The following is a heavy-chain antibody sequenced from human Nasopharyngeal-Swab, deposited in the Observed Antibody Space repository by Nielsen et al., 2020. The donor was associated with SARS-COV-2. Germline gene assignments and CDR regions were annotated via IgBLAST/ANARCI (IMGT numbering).Heavy chain of an antibody. V-gene: IGHV1-2*02. CDR3: ASRYCTNGVCYVDY. CDR2: INPNSGGT. Sequence: ALVKVSCKASGYTFTGYYMHWVRQAPGQGLEWMGWINPNSGGTSYAQKFQGRVTMTRDTSISTAYMELSRLRSDDTAVYYCASRYCTNGVCYVDYWGQGTLVTVSS. J-gene: IGHJ4*02. CDR1: GYTFTGYY. D-gene: IGHD2-8*01.